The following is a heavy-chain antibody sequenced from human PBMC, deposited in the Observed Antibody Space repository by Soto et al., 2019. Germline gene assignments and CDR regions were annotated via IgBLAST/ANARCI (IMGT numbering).Heavy chain of an antibody. CDR1: GFTFSTYW. Sequence: PGGSLRLSCEASGFTFSTYWMSWIRQAPGKGLEWVGNIKPDGSQSYIVDSVQGRFTTSRDNARNSVYLQMNSLRAEDTAVYYCVRDGNSGWHFDSWGQGALVTVSS. D-gene: IGHD6-19*01. CDR3: VRDGNSGWHFDS. CDR2: IKPDGSQS. V-gene: IGHV3-7*01. J-gene: IGHJ4*02.